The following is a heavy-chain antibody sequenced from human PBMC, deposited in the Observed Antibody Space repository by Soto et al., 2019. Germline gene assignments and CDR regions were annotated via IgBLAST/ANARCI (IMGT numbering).Heavy chain of an antibody. Sequence: ASVKVSCKASGFTFNTYFMHWLRQAPGQGLEWMGVISPSGDATSYAKKFKGRLTVTKDTSTTTVFMELSSLTSEDTAVYYCARDMHAGFTHYFDPWGQGTLVTVSS. V-gene: IGHV1-46*02. CDR3: ARDMHAGFTHYFDP. CDR1: GFTFNTYF. CDR2: ISPSGDAT. D-gene: IGHD1-26*01. J-gene: IGHJ5*02.